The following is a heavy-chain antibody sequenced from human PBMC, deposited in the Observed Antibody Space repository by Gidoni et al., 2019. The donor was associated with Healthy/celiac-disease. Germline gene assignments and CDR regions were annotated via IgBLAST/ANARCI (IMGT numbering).Heavy chain of an antibody. V-gene: IGHV3-11*06. D-gene: IGHD2-2*01. J-gene: IGHJ6*02. CDR3: ARSGGPQKVPAAMPDYYYYYGMDV. Sequence: GRFTISRDNAKNSLYLQMNSLRAEDTAVYYCARSGGPQKVPAAMPDYYYYYGMDVWGQGTTVTVSS.